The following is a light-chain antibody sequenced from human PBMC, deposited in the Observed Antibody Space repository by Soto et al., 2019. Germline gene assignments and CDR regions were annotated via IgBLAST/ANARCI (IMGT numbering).Light chain of an antibody. CDR1: QSDSSY. CDR3: QQRSNWPHT. CDR2: DAS. Sequence: EIVLTQSPATLSLSPGERATLSCRASQSDSSYLAWYQHKPGQAPRLLIYDASNRATGFPARFSGSGSGTDFHLTTSSLEPEDFAVYYCQQRSNWPHTFGPGNKLEIK. V-gene: IGKV3-11*01. J-gene: IGKJ2*01.